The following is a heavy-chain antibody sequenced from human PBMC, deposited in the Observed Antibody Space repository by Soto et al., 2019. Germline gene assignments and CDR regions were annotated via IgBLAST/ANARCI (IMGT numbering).Heavy chain of an antibody. J-gene: IGHJ4*02. D-gene: IGHD1-26*01. V-gene: IGHV4-4*02. CDR2: AHHSGRT. CDR1: GGSMSSSNW. Sequence: VQLQESGPGLVKPSGTLSLTCTVSGGSMSSSNWWNWVRQSPGKGLEWIGEAHHSGRTNYNPSLKCRVTISVDKSKNHFSLKLSSVTAADTAVYYCARSEATGLDYWGQGTLVTVSS. CDR3: ARSEATGLDY.